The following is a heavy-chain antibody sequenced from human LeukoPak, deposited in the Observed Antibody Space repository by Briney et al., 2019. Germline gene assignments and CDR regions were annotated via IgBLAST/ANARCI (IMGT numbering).Heavy chain of an antibody. V-gene: IGHV3-53*01. J-gene: IGHJ3*02. CDR1: GFTVSSKY. CDR3: AREGTYFFDTSGYHDAFDI. Sequence: GGSLRLSCAASGFTVSSKYMSWVRQAPGKGLEWVSVIYSSDNTYYADSVRGRFTISGDSSKNTLYLQMNSLRAEDTAIYYCAREGTYFFDTSGYHDAFDIWGQGTMVTVSS. D-gene: IGHD3-22*01. CDR2: IYSSDNT.